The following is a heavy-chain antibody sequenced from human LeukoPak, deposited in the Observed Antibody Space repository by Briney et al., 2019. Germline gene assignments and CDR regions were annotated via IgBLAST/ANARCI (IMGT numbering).Heavy chain of an antibody. CDR1: GFTFSSYG. D-gene: IGHD6-19*01. CDR3: ARDKGYSSGKDI. Sequence: TGRSLRLSCAASGFTFSSYGMHWVRQAPGKGLEWVAVIWYDGSNKYYADSVKGRFTISRDNSKNTLYLQMNSLRAEDTAVYYCARDKGYSSGKDIWGPGTMVTVSS. J-gene: IGHJ3*02. CDR2: IWYDGSNK. V-gene: IGHV3-33*01.